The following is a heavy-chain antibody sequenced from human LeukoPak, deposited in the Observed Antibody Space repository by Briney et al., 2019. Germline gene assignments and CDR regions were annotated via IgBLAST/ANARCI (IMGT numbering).Heavy chain of an antibody. CDR1: GTTYDSHY. CDR3: ASAAGWESAY. D-gene: IGHD1-26*01. J-gene: IGHJ4*02. Sequence: GGSLRLSCAASGTTYDSHYMTWVRQTPEKGLEWVANINQDGSEKNYVDSVKGRFTISRDNAKKSLYLQMNSLRAEDTAVYYCASAAGWESAYWGQGTLVTVSS. V-gene: IGHV3-7*01. CDR2: INQDGSEK.